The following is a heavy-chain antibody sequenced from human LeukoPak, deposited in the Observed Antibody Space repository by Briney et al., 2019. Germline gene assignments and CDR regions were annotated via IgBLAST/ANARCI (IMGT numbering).Heavy chain of an antibody. CDR3: ARDRYYDSSGYFWFDP. V-gene: IGHV3-66*01. J-gene: IGHJ5*02. CDR1: GFTVSSNY. D-gene: IGHD3-22*01. Sequence: PGGSLRLSCAASGFTVSSNYMSWVRQAPGKGLEWVSVISSGGSTYYADSVKGRFTISRDNAKNSLYLQMNSLRAEDTAVYYCARDRYYDSSGYFWFDPWGQGTLVTVSS. CDR2: ISSGGST.